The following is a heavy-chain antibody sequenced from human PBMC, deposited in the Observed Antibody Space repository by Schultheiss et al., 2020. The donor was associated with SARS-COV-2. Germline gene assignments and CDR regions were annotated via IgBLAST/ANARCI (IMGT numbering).Heavy chain of an antibody. CDR3: AKELYSSGWYYYYYGMDV. CDR2: IIPIFGTA. D-gene: IGHD6-19*01. Sequence: SVKVSCKASGYTFTSYGISWVRQAPGQGLEWMGGIIPIFGTANYAQKFQGRVTITADKSTSTAYMELNSLRAEDTAVYYCAKELYSSGWYYYYYGMDVWGQGTTVTVSS. J-gene: IGHJ6*02. CDR1: GYTFTSYG. V-gene: IGHV1-69*06.